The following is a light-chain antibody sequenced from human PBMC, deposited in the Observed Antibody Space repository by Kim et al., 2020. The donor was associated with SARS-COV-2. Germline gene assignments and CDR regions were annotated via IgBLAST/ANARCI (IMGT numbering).Light chain of an antibody. CDR2: RDS. V-gene: IGLV10-54*01. Sequence: LTQPPSLSTSLRPTATLTCTGNTNNVGNQGAAWLQQHQGHPPKLLSYRDSNRPSGISERLSASRSGNTASLTITGLQPEDEADYYCSAWDSSLGAWVFGGGTQLTVL. CDR3: SAWDSSLGAWV. J-gene: IGLJ3*02. CDR1: TNNVGNQG.